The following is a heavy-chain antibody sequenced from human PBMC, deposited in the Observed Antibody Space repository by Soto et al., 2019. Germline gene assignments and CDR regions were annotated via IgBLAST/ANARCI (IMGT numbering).Heavy chain of an antibody. CDR2: IPYGEST. Sequence: QVQLQESGPGLVKPSETLSLTCTVSGGSVTTYYWTWIRQPPGKGLEWIGYIPYGESTNYSPSLRSRVTLSLDTSKNQFSLNLSSVTAADTAVYYCARGVGATHFDYWGQGTLVTVSS. CDR3: ARGVGATHFDY. CDR1: GGSVTTYY. J-gene: IGHJ4*02. V-gene: IGHV4-59*02. D-gene: IGHD1-26*01.